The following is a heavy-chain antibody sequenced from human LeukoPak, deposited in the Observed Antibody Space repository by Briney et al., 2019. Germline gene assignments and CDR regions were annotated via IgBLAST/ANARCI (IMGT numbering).Heavy chain of an antibody. CDR3: AHNGITIFGPYYYGMDV. D-gene: IGHD3-3*01. J-gene: IGHJ6*02. CDR1: GFSLSTSGVG. Sequence: SGPTLVNPTQTLTLTCTFSGFSLSTSGVGVGWIRQPPGKALEWLALIYWNDDKRYSPSMKSRLTITKDTSKNHVVLTMTNIDPVDTATYYCAHNGITIFGPYYYGMDVWGQGTTVTVSS. CDR2: IYWNDDK. V-gene: IGHV2-5*01.